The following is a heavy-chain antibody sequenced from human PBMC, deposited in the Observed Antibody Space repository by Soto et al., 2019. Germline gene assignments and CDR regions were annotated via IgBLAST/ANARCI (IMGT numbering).Heavy chain of an antibody. CDR3: ARGPDYYGSGSTYYYMDV. V-gene: IGHV3-30*03. J-gene: IGHJ6*03. D-gene: IGHD3-10*01. CDR1: GFTFSSYG. CDR2: ISYDGSNK. Sequence: GSLRLSCAASGFTFSSYGMHWVRQAPGKGLEWVAVISYDGSNKYYADSVKGRFTISRDNAKNSLYLQMNSLRAEDTAVYYCARGPDYYGSGSTYYYMDVWGKGTTVTVSS.